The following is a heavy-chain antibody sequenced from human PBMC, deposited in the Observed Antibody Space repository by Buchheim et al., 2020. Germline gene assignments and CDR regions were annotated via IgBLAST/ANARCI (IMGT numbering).Heavy chain of an antibody. D-gene: IGHD3-16*01. CDR1: GGSISSYY. CDR3: ARENWERLPHWYLDL. J-gene: IGHJ2*01. V-gene: IGHV4-59*01. CDR2: VLHNGNT. Sequence: QVQLQESGPGLVKPSETLSLTCTVSGGSISSYYWSWIRQPPGKGLEWIGYVLHNGNTHYTPSLNSRLSMSVDTSRNQFSLKLSSVTAADTAVYYCARENWERLPHWYLDLWGRGTL.